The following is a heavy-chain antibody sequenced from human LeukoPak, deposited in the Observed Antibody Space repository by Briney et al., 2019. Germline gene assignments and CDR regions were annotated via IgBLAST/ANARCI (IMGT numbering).Heavy chain of an antibody. CDR1: GFTFSSYG. D-gene: IGHD3-9*01. V-gene: IGHV3-23*01. CDR3: AKGTVSYYDILTGYYTPHYYYYYMDV. Sequence: PGGSLRLSCAASGFTFSSYGMSWVRQAPGKGLEWVSAISGSGGSTYYADSVKGRFTISRDNSKNTLYLQMNSLRAEDTAVYYCAKGTVSYYDILTGYYTPHYYYYYMDVWGKGTTVTISS. J-gene: IGHJ6*03. CDR2: ISGSGGST.